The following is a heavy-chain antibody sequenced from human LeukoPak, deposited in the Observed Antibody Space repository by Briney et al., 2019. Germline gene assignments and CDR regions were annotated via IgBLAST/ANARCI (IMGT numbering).Heavy chain of an antibody. CDR2: LSGNGNTI. D-gene: IGHD3-10*01. J-gene: IGHJ6*02. CDR1: GFTFSTYA. Sequence: GGSLRLSCAASGFTFSTYAMSWVRQAPGKGLECVSALSGNGNTIYYADSVKGRFTISRDNSKNTLSLQMNSLRAEDTAVYYCARADGSGNYYYYGMDVWGQGTTVTVSS. CDR3: ARADGSGNYYYYGMDV. V-gene: IGHV3-23*01.